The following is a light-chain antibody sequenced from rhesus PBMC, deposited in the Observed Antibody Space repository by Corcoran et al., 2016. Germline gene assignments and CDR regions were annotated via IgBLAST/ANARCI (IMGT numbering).Light chain of an antibody. J-gene: IGKJ2*01. CDR1: QSVSSY. Sequence: QVILTQSPATLSLSPGERATLSCRASQSVSSYLAWYQQKPGQAPRLLIYGASSRATGITDRVSGSGSGTDLTLTISSLEPEDVGVYHCYQHSSGYSFGQGTKVEIK. CDR3: YQHSSGYS. V-gene: IGKV3-10*01. CDR2: GAS.